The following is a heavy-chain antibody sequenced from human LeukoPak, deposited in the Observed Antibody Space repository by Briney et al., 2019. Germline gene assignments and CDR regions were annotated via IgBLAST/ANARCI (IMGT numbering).Heavy chain of an antibody. Sequence: ASVKVSCKASGYTFTSYDINWVRQATGQGLEWMGWMNPNSGNTGYAQKFQGRVTITRNTSISTAYMELRSLRSDDTAVYHCARVEDIVVVPAANLVYWGQGTLVTVSS. CDR1: GYTFTSYD. V-gene: IGHV1-8*03. CDR3: ARVEDIVVVPAANLVY. J-gene: IGHJ4*02. CDR2: MNPNSGNT. D-gene: IGHD2-2*01.